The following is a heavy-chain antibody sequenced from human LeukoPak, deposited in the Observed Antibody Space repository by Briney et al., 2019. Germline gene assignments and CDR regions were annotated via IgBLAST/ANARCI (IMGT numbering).Heavy chain of an antibody. D-gene: IGHD3-10*01. CDR2: ISAYNGNT. CDR3: ARAEVAGSGRSPSFDY. Sequence: ASVKVSFKASGYTFTRYGISWVRQAPGQGLEWMGWISAYNGNTNYAQKLQGRVTMTTDTSTSTAYMELRCLRSDDTAVYYCARAEVAGSGRSPSFDYWGQGTLVTVSS. CDR1: GYTFTRYG. V-gene: IGHV1-18*01. J-gene: IGHJ4*02.